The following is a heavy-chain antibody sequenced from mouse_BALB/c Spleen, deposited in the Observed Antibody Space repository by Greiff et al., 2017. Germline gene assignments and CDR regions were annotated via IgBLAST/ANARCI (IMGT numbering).Heavy chain of an antibody. J-gene: IGHJ4*01. V-gene: IGHV1-31*01. Sequence: EVQLQQSGPELVKPGASVKISCKASGYSFTGYYMHWVKQSHVKSLEWIGRINPYNGATSYNQNFKDKASLTVDKSSSTAYMELHSLTSEDSAVYYCARNYDYPYYAMDYWGQGTSVTVSS. CDR3: ARNYDYPYYAMDY. D-gene: IGHD2-4*01. CDR2: INPYNGAT. CDR1: GYSFTGYY.